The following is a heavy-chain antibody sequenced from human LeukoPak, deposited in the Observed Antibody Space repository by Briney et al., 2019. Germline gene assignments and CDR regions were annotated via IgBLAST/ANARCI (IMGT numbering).Heavy chain of an antibody. Sequence: SGPTLVNPTQTLTLTCTFSGFSLTTSGVGVGWIRQPPGKALQWLAVIYWDDDKRYSPSLKSRLTITKDTSKNQVVLTLTNMDPVDTGTYYCAHSGTVTSPHDAFDVWGQGTMVTVSS. CDR2: IYWDDDK. CDR1: GFSLTTSGVG. CDR3: AHSGTVTSPHDAFDV. J-gene: IGHJ3*01. V-gene: IGHV2-5*02. D-gene: IGHD4-17*01.